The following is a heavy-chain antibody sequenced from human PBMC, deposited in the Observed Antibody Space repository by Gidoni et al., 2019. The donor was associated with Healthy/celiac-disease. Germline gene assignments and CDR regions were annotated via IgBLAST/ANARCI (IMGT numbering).Heavy chain of an antibody. CDR1: GGSISSSSSY. Sequence: QLQLQESGPGLVKPSETLSLTCTVSGGSISSSSSYWGWISQPPGKGLEWIGSIYYSGSTYYNPPLKSRVTISVDTSKNQFSLKRSSVTAADTAVYYCARNMTTVTTGGKGGAFDIWGQGTMVTVSS. CDR3: ARNMTTVTTGGKGGAFDI. CDR2: IYYSGST. V-gene: IGHV4-39*01. J-gene: IGHJ3*02. D-gene: IGHD4-17*01.